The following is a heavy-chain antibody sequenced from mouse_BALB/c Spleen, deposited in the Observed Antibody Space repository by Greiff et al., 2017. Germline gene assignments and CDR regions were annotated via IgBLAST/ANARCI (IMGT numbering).Heavy chain of an antibody. CDR3: ARSCYRYDYAMDY. J-gene: IGHJ4*01. CDR1: GFTFSSFG. D-gene: IGHD2-14*01. V-gene: IGHV5-17*02. Sequence: EVQLVESGGGLVQPGGSRKLSCAASGFTFSSFGMHWVRQAPEKGLEWVAYISSGSSTIYYADTVKGRFTISRDNPKNTLFLQMTSLRSEDTAMYYCARSCYRYDYAMDYWGQGTSVTVSS. CDR2: ISSGSSTI.